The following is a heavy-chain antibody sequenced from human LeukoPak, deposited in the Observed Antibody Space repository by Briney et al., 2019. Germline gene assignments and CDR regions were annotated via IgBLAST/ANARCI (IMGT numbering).Heavy chain of an antibody. J-gene: IGHJ6*04. Sequence: SVKVSSTASRGTFSSYAISCVRPAPGQGLEWMGGIIPIFGAGKYAQKLQGRVKITADESTRTAYMQLSSLRSEDTAVYYCARLHPVQGYRESGYYYYYGMDVWGKGTTVTVYS. V-gene: IGHV1-69*01. CDR3: ARLHPVQGYRESGYYYYYGMDV. CDR1: RGTFSSYA. CDR2: IIPIFGAG. D-gene: IGHD5-18*01.